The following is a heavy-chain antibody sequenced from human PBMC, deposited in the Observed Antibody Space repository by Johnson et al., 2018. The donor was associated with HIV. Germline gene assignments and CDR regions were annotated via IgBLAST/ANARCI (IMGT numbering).Heavy chain of an antibody. Sequence: MQLVESGGGVVQPGRPLRLSCAASGFTFSSYGIHWVRQAPGKGLEWVAVIWYDGSNQYYADSMKGRFTISRDNSKNTLYLQMNSLIPEDTAVYYCCYGSGTYDGPAFDIWGQGTVVIVSS. CDR3: CYGSGTYDGPAFDI. CDR2: IWYDGSNQ. CDR1: GFTFSSYG. D-gene: IGHD3-10*01. J-gene: IGHJ3*02. V-gene: IGHV3-33*01.